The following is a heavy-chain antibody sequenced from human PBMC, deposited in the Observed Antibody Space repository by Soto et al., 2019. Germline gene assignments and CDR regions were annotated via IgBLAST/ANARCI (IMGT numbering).Heavy chain of an antibody. Sequence: QVQLVESGGGVVQPGRSLRLSCAASGFTFSSYNMEWVRQAPGKGLEWVTVISFDGSNQYYADSVKGRFTISRDNSKNTVFLQMNSLRDEDTAVYYCAREVGTFYYHYGMDVW. D-gene: IGHD2-21*02. CDR2: ISFDGSNQ. CDR1: GFTFSSYN. V-gene: IGHV3-30-3*01. CDR3: AREVGTFYYHYGMDV. J-gene: IGHJ6*01.